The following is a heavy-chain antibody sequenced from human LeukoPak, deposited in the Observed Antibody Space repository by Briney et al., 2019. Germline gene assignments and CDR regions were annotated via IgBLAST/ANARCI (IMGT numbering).Heavy chain of an antibody. CDR2: MRSSSSYI. D-gene: IGHD4-17*01. V-gene: IGHV3-21*01. Sequence: GGSLRLSCAASGFTFSSYSMNWVRQAPGKGLEWVSSMRSSSSYIYYADSVKGRFTISRDNAKNSLYLQMNSLRAEDTAVYYCARVVVDYGDYGGAFDIWGQGTMVTVSS. CDR3: ARVVVDYGDYGGAFDI. CDR1: GFTFSSYS. J-gene: IGHJ3*02.